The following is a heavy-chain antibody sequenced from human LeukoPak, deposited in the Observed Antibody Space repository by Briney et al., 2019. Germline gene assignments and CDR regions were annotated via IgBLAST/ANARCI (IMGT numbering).Heavy chain of an antibody. D-gene: IGHD2-15*01. V-gene: IGHV3-48*03. Sequence: GGSLRLSCAASGFTFSSYEMNWVRQAPGKGLEWVSYISSSGSTIYYADSVKGRFTTSRDNAKNSLYLQMNSLRAEDTAVYYCARADCSGGSCYNGMDVWGQGTTVTVSS. CDR1: GFTFSSYE. J-gene: IGHJ6*02. CDR3: ARADCSGGSCYNGMDV. CDR2: ISSSGSTI.